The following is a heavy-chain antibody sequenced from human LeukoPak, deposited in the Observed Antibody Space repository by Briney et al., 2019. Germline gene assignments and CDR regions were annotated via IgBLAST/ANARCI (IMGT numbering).Heavy chain of an antibody. CDR2: IYYSGST. J-gene: IGHJ4*02. CDR1: GGSISGYY. D-gene: IGHD3-3*01. Sequence: SETLSLTCSVSGGSISGYYWSWIRQPPGKGLEWIGYIYYSGSTYYNPSLKSRVTISVDTSKNQFSLKLSSVTAADTAVYYCASRLSVYYDFWSGYYEYWGQGMLVTVSS. CDR3: ASRLSVYYDFWSGYYEY. V-gene: IGHV4-59*04.